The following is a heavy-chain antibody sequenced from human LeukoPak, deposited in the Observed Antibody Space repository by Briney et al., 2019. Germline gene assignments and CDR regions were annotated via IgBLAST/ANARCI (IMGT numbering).Heavy chain of an antibody. CDR1: GYTFTSYY. CDR3: ARGRWGSGSYYAHYYFDY. CDR2: INPSGGST. Sequence: ASVKVSCKASGYTFTSYYMHWVRQAPGQGLEWMGIINPSGGSTSYAQKFQGRVTMTRDISTSTVYMELSSLRSEDTAVYYCARGRWGSGSYYAHYYFDYWGQGTLVTVSS. V-gene: IGHV1-46*01. D-gene: IGHD3-10*01. J-gene: IGHJ4*02.